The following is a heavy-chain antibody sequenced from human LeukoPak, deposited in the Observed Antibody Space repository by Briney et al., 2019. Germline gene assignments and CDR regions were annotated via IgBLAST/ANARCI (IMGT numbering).Heavy chain of an antibody. V-gene: IGHV4-4*07. D-gene: IGHD5-24*01. CDR1: GGSISTYY. J-gene: IGHJ5*02. CDR2: ICTSGST. CDR3: AREEEQMARGLDP. Sequence: SETLSLTCTVSGGSISTYYWSWIRQPAGRGLEWIGRICTSGSTNYNPSLKSRVTMSVDTSKNQFSLKLSSVTAADTAVYYCAREEEQMARGLDPWGQGALVTVSS.